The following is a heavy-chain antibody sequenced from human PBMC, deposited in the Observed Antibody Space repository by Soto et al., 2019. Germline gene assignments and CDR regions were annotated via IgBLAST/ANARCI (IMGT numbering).Heavy chain of an antibody. Sequence: SETQCLTCTVSGGSITSSSYYWGWIRQPPGKGLEWIGNIYYSGSTYYNPSLKSRVTISVDTSKNQFSLKLSSVTAADTAVYYCMLGSGWKDFDYWGQGTLVTVSS. J-gene: IGHJ4*02. CDR3: MLGSGWKDFDY. CDR1: GGSITSSSYY. D-gene: IGHD3-22*01. CDR2: IYYSGST. V-gene: IGHV4-39*01.